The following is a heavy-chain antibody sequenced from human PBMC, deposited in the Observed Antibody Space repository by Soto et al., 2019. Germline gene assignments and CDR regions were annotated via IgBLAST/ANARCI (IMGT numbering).Heavy chain of an antibody. CDR2: ISYDGSNK. J-gene: IGHJ4*02. Sequence: QVQLVESGGGVVQPGRSLRLSCAASGFTFSSYGMHWVRQAPGKGLEWVAVISYDGSNKYYADSVKGRFTISRDNSKNTLYLQMNSLRAEDTAVYYCARDGTLYDSRAYYYLYWGQGTLVTVSS. CDR3: ARDGTLYDSRAYYYLY. CDR1: GFTFSSYG. D-gene: IGHD3-22*01. V-gene: IGHV3-30*03.